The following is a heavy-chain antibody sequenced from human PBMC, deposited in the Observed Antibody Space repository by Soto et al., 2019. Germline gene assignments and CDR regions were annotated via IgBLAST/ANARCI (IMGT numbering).Heavy chain of an antibody. CDR1: GASVSDYY. CDR2: SSYQGIT. V-gene: IGHV4-59*02. Sequence: QVQLQESGPGLVKPSETLSLTCTVSGASVSDYYWAWIRQSPEKGLQYIAYSSYQGITNLNPALDSRINIATDTSRNQFSLTVTSLTAADTAVYYCARARKSAYITGGFDSWGQGAQVTVSS. J-gene: IGHJ4*02. D-gene: IGHD5-18*01. CDR3: ARARKSAYITGGFDS.